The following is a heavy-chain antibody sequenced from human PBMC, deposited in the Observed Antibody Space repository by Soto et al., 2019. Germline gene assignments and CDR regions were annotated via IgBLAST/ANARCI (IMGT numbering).Heavy chain of an antibody. CDR1: GFTFSSYG. CDR2: ISYDGSNK. D-gene: IGHD2-15*01. CDR3: AKVCSGGSCYSLPVGDY. J-gene: IGHJ4*02. V-gene: IGHV3-30*18. Sequence: QVQLVESGGGVVQPGRSLRLSCAASGFTFSSYGMHWVRQAPGKGLEWVAVISYDGSNKYYADSVKGRFTISRDNSKNXRYLQMNSLRAEDTAVYYCAKVCSGGSCYSLPVGDYWGQGTLVTVSS.